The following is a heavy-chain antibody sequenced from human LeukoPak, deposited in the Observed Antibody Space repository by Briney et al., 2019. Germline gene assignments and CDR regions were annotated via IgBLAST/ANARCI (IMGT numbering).Heavy chain of an antibody. V-gene: IGHV4-59*01. D-gene: IGHD6-19*01. CDR1: GGSISNYY. J-gene: IGHJ4*02. CDR3: ARLSSGWFLDY. Sequence: TSETLSLTCTVSGGSISNYYWSWIRQPPGKGLEWIGYIHSSGSTNYNPSLKSRVSISVDTSKNQFSLKLRSVTAADTAVYYCARLSSGWFLDYWGQGTLVTVSS. CDR2: IHSSGST.